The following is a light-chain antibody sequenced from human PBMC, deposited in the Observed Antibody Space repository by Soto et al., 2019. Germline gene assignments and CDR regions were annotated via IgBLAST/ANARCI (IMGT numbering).Light chain of an antibody. CDR3: AIWDDSLNGWV. J-gene: IGLJ3*02. CDR1: SSNIGSNT. Sequence: QPVLTQPPSASGTPGQRVTISCSGSSSNIGSNTVNWYQHLPGTAPKLLIYSNNQRPSGVPDRFSGSKSGTSASLAISGLQSEDEADYYCAIWDDSLNGWVFGGGTKLTVL. V-gene: IGLV1-44*01. CDR2: SNN.